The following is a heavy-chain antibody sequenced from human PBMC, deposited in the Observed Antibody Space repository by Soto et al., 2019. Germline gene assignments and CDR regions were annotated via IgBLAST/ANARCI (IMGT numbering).Heavy chain of an antibody. J-gene: IGHJ4*02. D-gene: IGHD5-12*01. V-gene: IGHV1-18*01. CDR1: GYTFTSYG. Sequence: ASVKVSCEASGYTFTSYGISWVRQAPGQGLEWMGWISAYNGNTNYAQKHQGRVTMTTDTSTSTAYMELRSPRSDDTAVYYCAKGGWLHTSNTPYYFDYWGQGTLVTVSS. CDR2: ISAYNGNT. CDR3: AKGGWLHTSNTPYYFDY.